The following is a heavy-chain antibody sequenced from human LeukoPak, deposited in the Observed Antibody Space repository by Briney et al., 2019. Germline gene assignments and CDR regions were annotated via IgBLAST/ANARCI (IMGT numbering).Heavy chain of an antibody. CDR1: GGTFSSYA. D-gene: IGHD6-6*01. CDR3: ASWVDSSSASLNYYYMDV. Sequence: ASVKVSCKASGGTFSSYAISWVRQAPGQGLEWMGGIIPIFGTANYAQKFQGRVTITADKSTSTAYMELSSLRSEDTAVYYCASWVDSSSASLNYYYMDVRGKGTTVTVSS. V-gene: IGHV1-69*06. CDR2: IIPIFGTA. J-gene: IGHJ6*03.